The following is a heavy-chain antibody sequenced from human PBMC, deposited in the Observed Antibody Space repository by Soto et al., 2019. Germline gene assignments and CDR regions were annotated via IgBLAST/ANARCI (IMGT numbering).Heavy chain of an antibody. Sequence: GGSLRLSCAASGFTFDDYAMHWVRQAPGKGLEWVSGISWNSGSIGYADSVKGRFTISRDNAKNSLYLQMSSLRSEDTAVYYCARDIYCSGGSCYRGLDYWGQGTLVTVSS. D-gene: IGHD2-15*01. CDR2: ISWNSGSI. CDR1: GFTFDDYA. J-gene: IGHJ4*02. CDR3: ARDIYCSGGSCYRGLDY. V-gene: IGHV3-9*01.